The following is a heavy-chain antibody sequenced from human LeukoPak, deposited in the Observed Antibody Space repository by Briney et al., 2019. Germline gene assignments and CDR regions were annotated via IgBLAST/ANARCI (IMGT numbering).Heavy chain of an antibody. J-gene: IGHJ4*02. Sequence: GGSLRLSCATSGFTFSSYAMSWVRQAPGKGLEWVSSITGSIGYTYYADSVKGRFTISRDNSRNTLYLQLNSLRAEDTALYFCAKDRPTYGSGSPIDFWGQGTLVTVSS. CDR1: GFTFSSYA. CDR3: AKDRPTYGSGSPIDF. CDR2: ITGSIGYT. D-gene: IGHD3-10*01. V-gene: IGHV3-23*01.